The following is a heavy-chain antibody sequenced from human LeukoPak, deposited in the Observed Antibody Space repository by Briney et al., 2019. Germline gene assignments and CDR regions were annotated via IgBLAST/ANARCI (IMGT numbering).Heavy chain of an antibody. Sequence: ETLSLTCTVSGGSISSSSYYWGRIRQPPGKGLEWIVTIYYSGSTYYNPSLQSRVTISVDTSKKQFSLKLTSVTAADTAVYYCARGGGVSYFDSWGQGTLVTVSS. CDR2: IYYSGST. V-gene: IGHV4-39*07. D-gene: IGHD3-10*01. CDR1: GGSISSSSYY. CDR3: ARGGGVSYFDS. J-gene: IGHJ4*02.